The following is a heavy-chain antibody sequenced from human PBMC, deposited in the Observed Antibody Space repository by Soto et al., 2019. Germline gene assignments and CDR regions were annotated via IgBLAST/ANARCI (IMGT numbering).Heavy chain of an antibody. D-gene: IGHD3-9*01. CDR1: GFTFSSYG. CDR3: AKGAAPYYDILTGYEDYYMDV. J-gene: IGHJ6*03. CDR2: ISYDGSNK. V-gene: IGHV3-30*18. Sequence: GGSLRLSCAASGFTFSSYGMHWVRQAPGKGLEWVAVISYDGSNKYYADSVKGRFTISRDNSKNTLYLQMNSLRAEDTAVYYCAKGAAPYYDILTGYEDYYMDVWGKGTTVTVSS.